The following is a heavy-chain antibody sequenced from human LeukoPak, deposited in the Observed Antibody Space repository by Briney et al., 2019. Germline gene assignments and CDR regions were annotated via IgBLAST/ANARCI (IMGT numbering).Heavy chain of an antibody. D-gene: IGHD6-19*01. V-gene: IGHV4-30-4*08. J-gene: IGHJ5*01. CDR3: ARHRYSSGWLDS. CDR1: GGSISSDDYY. Sequence: NPSETLSLTCTVSGGSISSDDYYWSWIRQPPGKGLEWIGYIYYSGSTYYSPSLKSRVTISIDTSKNQFSLKLSSVTAADTAVYFCARHRYSSGWLDSWGQGTLVAVSS. CDR2: IYYSGST.